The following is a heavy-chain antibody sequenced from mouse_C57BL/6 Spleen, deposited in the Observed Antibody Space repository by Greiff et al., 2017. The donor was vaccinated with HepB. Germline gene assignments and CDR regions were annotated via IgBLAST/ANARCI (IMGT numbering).Heavy chain of an antibody. Sequence: EVQLQQSGPVLVKPGDSVKMSCKASGYTFTDYYMNWVKQSHGKSLEWIGVINPYNGGTSYNQKFKGMATLTFDKSSSTAYMELNSLTSEESAVYYCARTRDHDDDVGAMDYWGQGTSVTVSS. J-gene: IGHJ4*01. CDR3: ARTRDHDDDVGAMDY. CDR2: INPYNGGT. CDR1: GYTFTDYY. D-gene: IGHD2-4*01. V-gene: IGHV1-19*01.